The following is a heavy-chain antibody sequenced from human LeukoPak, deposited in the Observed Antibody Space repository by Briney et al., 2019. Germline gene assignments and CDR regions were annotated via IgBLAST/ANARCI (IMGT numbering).Heavy chain of an antibody. CDR3: ASSGSGYSYGRYNWFDP. CDR1: GGTFSSYA. Sequence: SVKVSCKASGGTFSSYAISWVRQAPGQGLEWMGGIIPIFGTANYAQKFQGRVTITADESTSTAYMELSSLRSEDTAVYYCASSGSGYSYGRYNWFDPWGQGTLVTVSS. D-gene: IGHD5-18*01. J-gene: IGHJ5*02. V-gene: IGHV1-69*01. CDR2: IIPIFGTA.